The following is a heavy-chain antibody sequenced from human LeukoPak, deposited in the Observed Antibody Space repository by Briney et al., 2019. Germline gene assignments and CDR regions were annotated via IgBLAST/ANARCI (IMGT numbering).Heavy chain of an antibody. V-gene: IGHV3-7*01. CDR2: IKQDGSEK. CDR1: GFTFSSYW. J-gene: IGHJ3*02. CDR3: ASAVYGSGSRHDAFDI. Sequence: GGSLRLSCAASGFTFSSYWMSWVRQAPGKGLEWVANIKQDGSEKYYVDSVKGRFTISRDNAKNSLYLQMNSLRAEDTAVYYCASAVYGSGSRHDAFDIWGQGAMVTVSS. D-gene: IGHD3-10*01.